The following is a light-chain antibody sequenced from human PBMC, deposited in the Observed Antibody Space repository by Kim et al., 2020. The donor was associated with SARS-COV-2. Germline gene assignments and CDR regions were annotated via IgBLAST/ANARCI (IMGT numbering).Light chain of an antibody. CDR3: NSRDSSGDHPSWV. CDR2: DKN. Sequence: SSELTQDPAVSVALGQTVRITCQGDSLRSYYASWYQQKPGQAPVLVIYDKNNRPSGIPDRFSGSSSGNTASLTITGAQAEDEADYYCNSRDSSGDHPSWV. V-gene: IGLV3-19*01. J-gene: IGLJ3*02. CDR1: SLRSYY.